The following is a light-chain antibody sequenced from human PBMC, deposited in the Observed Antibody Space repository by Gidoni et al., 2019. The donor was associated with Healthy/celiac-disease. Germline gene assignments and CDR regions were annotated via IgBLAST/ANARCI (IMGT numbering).Light chain of an antibody. CDR1: QSISSY. CDR2: AAS. J-gene: IGKJ2*01. V-gene: IGKV1-39*01. CDR3: QQSYSAPYT. Sequence: DIQMTQSPSSLSASVGDRVTITCRASQSISSYLNWYQQKPGKAPKLLIYAASSFQSGVPSRFGGSGSGTDFTLTISSLQPEDFATYYCQQSYSAPYTFGQGTKLEIK.